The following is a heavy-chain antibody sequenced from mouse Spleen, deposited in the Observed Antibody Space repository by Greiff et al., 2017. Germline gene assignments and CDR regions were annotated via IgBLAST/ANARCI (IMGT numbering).Heavy chain of an antibody. J-gene: IGHJ4*01. CDR2: ISSGGSYT. CDR3: ARHEYYYGSSYAMDY. V-gene: IGHV5-6*02. Sequence: EVKLVESGGDLVKPGGSLKLSCAASGFTFSSYGMSWVRQTPDKRLEWVATISSGGSYTYYPDSVKGRFTISRDNAKNTLYLQMSSLKSEDTAMYYCARHEYYYGSSYAMDYWGQGTSVTVSS. CDR1: GFTFSSYG. D-gene: IGHD1-1*01.